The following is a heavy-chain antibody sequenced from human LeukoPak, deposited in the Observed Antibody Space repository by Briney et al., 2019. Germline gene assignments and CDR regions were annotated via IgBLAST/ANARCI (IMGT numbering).Heavy chain of an antibody. CDR1: GFTFSNGW. CDR2: IKSEPNGGTT. J-gene: IGHJ4*02. V-gene: IGHV3-15*01. Sequence: GGSLRLSCAGSGFTFSNGWMNWVRQAPGKGLEWVGRIKSEPNGGTTDYAAPVKGRFSISRDDSRNTVYLQINSLEPEDTAVYYCSTGGYYFDYWGLGTLVTVSS. CDR3: STGGYYFDY.